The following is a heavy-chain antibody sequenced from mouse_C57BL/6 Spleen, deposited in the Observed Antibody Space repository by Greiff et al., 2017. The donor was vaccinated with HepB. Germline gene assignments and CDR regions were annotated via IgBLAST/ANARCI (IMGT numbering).Heavy chain of an antibody. CDR3: ARSEDYYSSSYGGTGGPMGY. V-gene: IGHV14-2*01. CDR1: GFNIKDYY. J-gene: IGHJ4*01. D-gene: IGHD1-1*01. Sequence: EVQLQQSGAELVKPGASVKLSCTASGFNIKDYYMHWVKQRTEQGLEWIGRIDPEDGETKYAPKFQGKATITADTSSNTAYLQLSSLTSEDTAVYYCARSEDYYSSSYGGTGGPMGYWGQGTSVTVSS. CDR2: IDPEDGET.